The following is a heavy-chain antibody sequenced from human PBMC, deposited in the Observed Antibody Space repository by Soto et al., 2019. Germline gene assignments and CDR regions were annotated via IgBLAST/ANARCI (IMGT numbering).Heavy chain of an antibody. V-gene: IGHV1-69*13. CDR2: IIPIFGTA. J-gene: IGHJ4*02. CDR3: ARGKLSDYVWGSYRYHFDY. CDR1: GGTFSSYA. Sequence: SVKVSCKASGGTFSSYAISWVRQAPGQGLEWMGGIIPIFGTANYAQKFQGRVAITADESTSTAYMELSSLRSEDTAVYYCARGKLSDYVWGSYRYHFDYWSQGTVVTVSS. D-gene: IGHD3-16*02.